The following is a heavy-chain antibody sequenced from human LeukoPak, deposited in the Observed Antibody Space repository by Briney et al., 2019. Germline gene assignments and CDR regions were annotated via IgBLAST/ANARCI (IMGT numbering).Heavy chain of an antibody. J-gene: IGHJ4*02. CDR2: IYYSGTT. CDR3: AKHYMGSSYNHGLDC. D-gene: IGHD3-10*01. V-gene: IGHV4-39*01. Sequence: SETLSLTCTVAGGSISSVNYYWGWVRQPPGKGLEWIGSIYYSGTTYYNPSLKSRVTISVDTSKNQFSLKLSSVTAADTALYYCAKHYMGSSYNHGLDCWGQGTLVTVSS. CDR1: GGSISSVNYY.